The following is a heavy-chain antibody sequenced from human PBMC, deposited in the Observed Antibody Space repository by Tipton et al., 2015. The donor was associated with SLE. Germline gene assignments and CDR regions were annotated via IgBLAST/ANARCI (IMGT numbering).Heavy chain of an antibody. CDR1: GFPFSSYA. Sequence: SLRLSCAASGFPFSSYALHWVRPAPGKGLEWVAVISYEGSNKYYADSVKGRFTISRDNSKNTLYLQMNSLRAEDTAVYYCAKSVDIVATDYFDYWGQGTLVTVSS. J-gene: IGHJ4*02. V-gene: IGHV3-30*14. CDR2: ISYEGSNK. D-gene: IGHD5-12*01. CDR3: AKSVDIVATDYFDY.